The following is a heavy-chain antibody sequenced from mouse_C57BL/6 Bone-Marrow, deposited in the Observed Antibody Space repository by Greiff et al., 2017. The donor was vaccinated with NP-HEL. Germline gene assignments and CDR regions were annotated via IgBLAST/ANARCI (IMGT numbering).Heavy chain of an antibody. J-gene: IGHJ2*01. V-gene: IGHV1-62-2*01. D-gene: IGHD1-1*01. CDR3: ARHGRDYYGSSSYYFDD. CDR1: GYTFTEYT. CDR2: FYPGSGSI. Sequence: VKLQESGAELVKPGASVKLSCKASGYTFTEYTIHWVKQRSGQGLEWIGWFYPGSGSIKYNEKFKDKATLTADKSSSTVYMELSRLTSEDSAVYFCARHGRDYYGSSSYYFDDWGKGTTLTVSS.